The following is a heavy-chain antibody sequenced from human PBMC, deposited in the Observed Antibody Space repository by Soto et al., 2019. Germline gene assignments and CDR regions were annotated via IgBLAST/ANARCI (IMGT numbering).Heavy chain of an antibody. J-gene: IGHJ4*02. CDR2: ISETSIAI. CDR1: GFTFKTYS. CDR3: ATLQLGREEIFDS. V-gene: IGHV3-48*02. D-gene: IGHD1-1*01. Sequence: EVKLVESGGGLVQPGGSLRLSCAASGFTFKTYSMNWVRQAPGKGLEWVSYISETSIAIYYRDSVKGRFTISRDNAKNTLYLQMNSLRDEDTAVYYCATLQLGREEIFDSWGQVTLVTVSS.